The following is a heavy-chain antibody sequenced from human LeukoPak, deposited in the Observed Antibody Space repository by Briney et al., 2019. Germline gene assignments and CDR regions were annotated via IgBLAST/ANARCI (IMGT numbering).Heavy chain of an antibody. D-gene: IGHD4-17*01. V-gene: IGHV4-34*01. Sequence: TSSETLSLTCAVYGGSFSGYYWSWIRQPPGKGLEWIGEINHSGSTNYNPSLKSRVTISVDTSKNQFSLKLSSVTAADTAVYYCARDSVRYGEGDAFDIWGQGTMVTVSS. CDR2: INHSGST. CDR1: GGSFSGYY. J-gene: IGHJ3*02. CDR3: ARDSVRYGEGDAFDI.